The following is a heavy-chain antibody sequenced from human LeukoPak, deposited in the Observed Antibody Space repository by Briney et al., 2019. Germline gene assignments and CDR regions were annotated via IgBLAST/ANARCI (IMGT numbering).Heavy chain of an antibody. CDR2: INHSGST. CDR1: GGSFSGYY. Sequence: SGTLSLTCAVYGGSFSGYYWSWIRQPPGKGLEWIGEINHSGSTNYNPSLKSRVTISVDTSKNQFSLKLSSVTAADTAVYYCARTWAALYFDYWGQGTLVTVSS. D-gene: IGHD2-15*01. V-gene: IGHV4-34*01. CDR3: ARTWAALYFDY. J-gene: IGHJ4*02.